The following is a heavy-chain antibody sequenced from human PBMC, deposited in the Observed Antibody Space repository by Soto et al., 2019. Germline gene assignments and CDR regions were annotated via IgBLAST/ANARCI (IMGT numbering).Heavy chain of an antibody. Sequence: ASETLSLTCTVSGGSISSYYYSWIRRPPGKGLEWIGYIFHTGTTSYNPSLKSRVTLSVDTSQSQFSLKLNSVTAADTAVYYCTTEAYDNSGSLAFDIWGPGTLVTVSS. J-gene: IGHJ3*02. CDR2: IFHTGTT. CDR3: TTEAYDNSGSLAFDI. D-gene: IGHD3-22*01. V-gene: IGHV4-59*08. CDR1: GGSISSYY.